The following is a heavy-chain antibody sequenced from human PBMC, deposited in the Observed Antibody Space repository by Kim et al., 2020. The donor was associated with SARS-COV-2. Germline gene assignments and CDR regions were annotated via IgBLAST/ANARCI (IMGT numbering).Heavy chain of an antibody. Sequence: GGSLRLSCEASGFTFSSYWMNWVRQGPGKGLVWVSRIKSDGSDTYYADSVKGRFTISRDNAKNTLHLQLNSLGVEDTAIYYCARGSFQQAFDPWGQGTLVTVSS. D-gene: IGHD6-13*01. J-gene: IGHJ5*02. CDR1: GFTFSSYW. CDR3: ARGSFQQAFDP. CDR2: IKSDGSDT. V-gene: IGHV3-74*01.